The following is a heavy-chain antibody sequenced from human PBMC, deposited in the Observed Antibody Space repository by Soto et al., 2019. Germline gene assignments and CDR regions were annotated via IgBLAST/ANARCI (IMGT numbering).Heavy chain of an antibody. D-gene: IGHD2-2*01. CDR2: INPNSGGT. V-gene: IGHV1-2*04. Sequence: ASVKVSCKASGYTFTGYYMHWVRQAPGQGLEWMGWINPNSGGTNYAQKFQGWVTMTRDTSISTAYVELSRLRSDDTAVYYCAREVPAANWFDPWGQGTLVTVSS. CDR3: AREVPAANWFDP. CDR1: GYTFTGYY. J-gene: IGHJ5*02.